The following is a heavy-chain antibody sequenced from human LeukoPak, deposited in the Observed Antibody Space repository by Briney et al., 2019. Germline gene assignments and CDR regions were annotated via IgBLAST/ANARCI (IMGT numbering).Heavy chain of an antibody. CDR2: IYPGHSDT. CDR1: GYSFTSYW. D-gene: IGHD3-22*01. J-gene: IGHJ3*02. Sequence: GESLKISCKGSGYSFTSYWIGWVRQPPGKGLEWMGIIYPGHSDTRYSPSFQGQVTISVDKSISTAYLHWNTLKASDTAMYYCARTDGSGSTLSFDMWGQGTMVIVSS. V-gene: IGHV5-51*01. CDR3: ARTDGSGSTLSFDM.